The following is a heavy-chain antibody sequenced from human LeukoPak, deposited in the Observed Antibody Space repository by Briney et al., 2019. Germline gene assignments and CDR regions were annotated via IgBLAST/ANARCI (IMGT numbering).Heavy chain of an antibody. J-gene: IGHJ5*02. CDR3: ARGRRSLDP. CDR2: INHSGST. V-gene: IGHV4-34*01. Sequence: SETLSLTCAVYGGSFSGYYWSWIRQPPGKGLEWIGEINHSGSTNYNPSLKSRVTISVDTSKSQFSLKLSSVTAADTAVYYCARGRRSLDPWGQGTLVTVSS. CDR1: GGSFSGYY.